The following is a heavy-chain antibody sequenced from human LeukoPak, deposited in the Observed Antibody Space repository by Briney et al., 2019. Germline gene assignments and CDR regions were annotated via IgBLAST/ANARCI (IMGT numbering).Heavy chain of an antibody. CDR1: GYTFTSYY. J-gene: IGHJ4*02. CDR3: ATSADIVVVPAAIMAVNY. V-gene: IGHV1-2*02. D-gene: IGHD2-2*02. Sequence: GASVKVSCKASGYTFTSYYMHWVRQAPGQGLEWMGWINPNSGGTNYAQKFQGRVTMTRDTSISTAYMELSRLRSDDTAVYYCATSADIVVVPAAIMAVNYWGQGTLVTVSS. CDR2: INPNSGGT.